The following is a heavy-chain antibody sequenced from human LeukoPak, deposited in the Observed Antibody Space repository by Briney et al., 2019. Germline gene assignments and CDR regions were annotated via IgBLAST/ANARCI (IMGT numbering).Heavy chain of an antibody. CDR2: ISWNSGSI. CDR1: GFTFDDYA. CDR3: AKGYYGDYVAEIDY. Sequence: GRSLRLSCAASGFTFDDYAMHWVRQAPGKGLEWVSGISWNSGSIGYADSVKGRFTISRDNAKNSLYLQMNSLRAEDTALYYCAKGYYGDYVAEIDYWGQGTLVTVSS. V-gene: IGHV3-9*01. J-gene: IGHJ4*02. D-gene: IGHD4-17*01.